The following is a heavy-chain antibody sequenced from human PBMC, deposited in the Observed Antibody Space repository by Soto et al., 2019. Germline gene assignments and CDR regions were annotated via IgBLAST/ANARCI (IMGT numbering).Heavy chain of an antibody. V-gene: IGHV1-69*01. J-gene: IGHJ5*02. D-gene: IGHD2-21*01. CDR1: GASFSTSG. CDR3: AGGVVGGLGWCSCHPPGRSVGP. CDR2: IIPLFGTP. Sequence: QVQLVQSGAEVKKPGSSLKVSCKTSGASFSTSGISWVRQAPGQGLEWMGGIIPLFGTPKYARKFQGRVSITGDEVGNPGDMELDRLLFGGTGVYFWAGGVVGGLGWCSCHPPGRSVGPWGQGSLV.